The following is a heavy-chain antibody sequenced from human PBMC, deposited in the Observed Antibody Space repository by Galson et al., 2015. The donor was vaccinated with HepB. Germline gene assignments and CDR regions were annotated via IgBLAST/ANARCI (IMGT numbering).Heavy chain of an antibody. J-gene: IGHJ4*02. D-gene: IGHD2-2*01. V-gene: IGHV4-59*08. CDR2: IYYSGST. CDR3: ARHESESKTYAADN. CDR1: DDSISNYY. Sequence: ETLSLTCTVSDDSISNYYWSWIRQPPGKGLQWIGYIYYSGSTSYNPSLKSRVTISVDTSKNQFSLKLRSVTAADTAVYYCARHESESKTYAADNWGQGTLVTVSS.